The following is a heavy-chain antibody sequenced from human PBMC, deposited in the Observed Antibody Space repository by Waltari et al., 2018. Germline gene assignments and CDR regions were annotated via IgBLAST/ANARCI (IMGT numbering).Heavy chain of an antibody. V-gene: IGHV4-61*02. Sequence: QVQLQESGPGLVKPSQTLSLTCTVSGGSISSGSYYWSWIRQPAGKGLEWIGRIYTSGSTNYNPSLKSRVTISVDTSKNQFSLKLSSVTAADTAVYYCARRKLRIGNLDPWGQGTLVTVSS. CDR1: GGSISSGSYY. CDR3: ARRKLRIGNLDP. J-gene: IGHJ5*02. CDR2: IYTSGST. D-gene: IGHD2-15*01.